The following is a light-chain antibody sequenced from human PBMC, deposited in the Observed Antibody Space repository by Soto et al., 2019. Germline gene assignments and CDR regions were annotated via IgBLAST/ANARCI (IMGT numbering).Light chain of an antibody. CDR3: QQYLTSI. CDR2: GAS. J-gene: IGKJ5*01. V-gene: IGKV3-20*01. CDR1: QSVSSSY. Sequence: LTQSPGTLSLSPGERATLSCRASQSVSSSYLAWYQLKPGQAPRLLIYGASSRATGILGRFRCSGSGTDFTRTISRLEPEDYAVHYFQQYLTSIFGQGTRLEIK.